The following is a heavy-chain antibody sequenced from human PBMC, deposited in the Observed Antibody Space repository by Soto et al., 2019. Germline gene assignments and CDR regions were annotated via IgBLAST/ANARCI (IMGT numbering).Heavy chain of an antibody. V-gene: IGHV5-51*01. CDR1: GYSFTSYW. D-gene: IGHD3-22*01. J-gene: IGHJ3*02. CDR3: ASLNYYDSSGYGPDAFDI. Sequence: ESLKISCKGSGYSFTSYWIGWVRQMPGKGLEWMGIIYPGDSDTRYSPSFQGQVTISADESISTAYLQWSSLKASDTAMYYCASLNYYDSSGYGPDAFDIWGQGKMVTVSS. CDR2: IYPGDSDT.